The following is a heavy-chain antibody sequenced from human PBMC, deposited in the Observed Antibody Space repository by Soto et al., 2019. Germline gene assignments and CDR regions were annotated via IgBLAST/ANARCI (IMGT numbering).Heavy chain of an antibody. CDR3: ARDSPGGKLAVAGLFWFDP. D-gene: IGHD6-19*01. Sequence: ASVKVSCKASGGTFSSYAISWVRQAPGQGLEWMGGIIPIFGTASYAQKFQGRVTITADESTSTAYMELSSLRSEDTAVYYCARDSPGGKLAVAGLFWFDPWGQGTLITVPS. V-gene: IGHV1-69*13. CDR2: IIPIFGTA. J-gene: IGHJ5*02. CDR1: GGTFSSYA.